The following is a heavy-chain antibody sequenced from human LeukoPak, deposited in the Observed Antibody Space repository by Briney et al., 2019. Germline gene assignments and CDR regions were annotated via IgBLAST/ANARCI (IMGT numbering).Heavy chain of an antibody. CDR3: AKDRSYDSSGNPFDY. D-gene: IGHD3-22*01. V-gene: IGHV3-43*01. J-gene: IGHJ4*02. CDR2: ISWDGGST. CDR1: GFTFDDYT. Sequence: GGSLRLSCAASGFTFDDYTVHWVRQAPGKGLEWVSLISWDGGSTYYADSVKGRFTISRDNSKNSLYLQMNSLRTEDTALYYCAKDRSYDSSGNPFDYWGQGTLVTVSS.